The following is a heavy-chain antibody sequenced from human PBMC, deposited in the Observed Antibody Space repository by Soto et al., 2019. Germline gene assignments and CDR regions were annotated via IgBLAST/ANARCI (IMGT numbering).Heavy chain of an antibody. D-gene: IGHD3-10*01. CDR2: IIPILGIA. V-gene: IGHV1-69*08. CDR3: AREEYYYGSGAFFDY. Sequence: QVQLVQSGAEVKKPGSSVKVACEASGGTFSSYTISWVRHAPGQGLEWMGRIIPILGIANYAQKFQGRVTITADKSTSTAYMELSSLRSEDTAVYYCAREEYYYGSGAFFDYWGQGTLVTVYS. CDR1: GGTFSSYT. J-gene: IGHJ4*02.